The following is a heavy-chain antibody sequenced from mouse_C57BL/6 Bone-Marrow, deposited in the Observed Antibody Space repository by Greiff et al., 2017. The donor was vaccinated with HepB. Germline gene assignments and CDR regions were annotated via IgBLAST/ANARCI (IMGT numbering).Heavy chain of an antibody. CDR2: INPNNGVT. Sequence: VQLQQSGPELVKPGTSVKISCKASGYTFTDYYMNWVKQSHGKSLEWIGDINPNNGVTSYNQKFKGKATLTVDKSSSTAYMELRSLTSEDSAVYYCASRYYGTVDYWGRGTSVTVSS. J-gene: IGHJ4*01. D-gene: IGHD1-1*01. CDR1: GYTFTDYY. V-gene: IGHV1-26*01. CDR3: ASRYYGTVDY.